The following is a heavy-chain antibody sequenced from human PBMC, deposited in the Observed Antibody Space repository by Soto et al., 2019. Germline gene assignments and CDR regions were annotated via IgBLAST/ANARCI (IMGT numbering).Heavy chain of an antibody. Sequence: PSETLSLTCTVSGDSISSTTYYWAWFRQPPGMGLEWIGNIYYSGSTYYNPSLKSRVTISVDTSKNQFSLKLSSVTAADTAVYYCARGMRITMIALYYGMDVWGQGTTVTVSS. CDR1: GDSISSTTYY. J-gene: IGHJ6*02. V-gene: IGHV4-39*07. CDR3: ARGMRITMIALYYGMDV. D-gene: IGHD3-22*01. CDR2: IYYSGST.